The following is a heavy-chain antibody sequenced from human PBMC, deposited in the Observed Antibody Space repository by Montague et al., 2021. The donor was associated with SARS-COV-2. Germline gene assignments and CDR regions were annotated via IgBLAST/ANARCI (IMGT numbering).Heavy chain of an antibody. D-gene: IGHD3-10*01. CDR2: IKEDGSEK. CDR3: ARTGYFASGNYV. J-gene: IGHJ4*02. CDR1: GFTFSRYW. Sequence: SLRLSCAASGFTFSRYWMTWVRQAPGKGLEWVANIKEDGSEKYYVDSVKGRFTISRDNAKNSLSLQMNSLRAGDTAVYYCARTGYFASGNYVWGQGTLVTVSS. V-gene: IGHV3-7*01.